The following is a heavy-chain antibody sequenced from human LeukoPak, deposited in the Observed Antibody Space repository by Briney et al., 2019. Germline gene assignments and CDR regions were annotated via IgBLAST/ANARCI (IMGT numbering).Heavy chain of an antibody. CDR3: ARDGTLSGSWNDF. Sequence: ASVKVSCKASGYTFTSYGISWVRQAPGQGLEWMGWINSNSGVTKYAQKFQDRVTMTRDTSISTAYMELSRLTSDDTAIYYCARDGTLSGSWNDFWGQGSLVTVSS. CDR1: GYTFTSYG. J-gene: IGHJ4*02. CDR2: INSNSGVT. D-gene: IGHD2-15*01. V-gene: IGHV1-2*02.